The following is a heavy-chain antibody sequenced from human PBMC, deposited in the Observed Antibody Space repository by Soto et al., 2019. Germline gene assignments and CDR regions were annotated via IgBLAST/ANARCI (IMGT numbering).Heavy chain of an antibody. V-gene: IGHV3-48*02. CDR3: ARDAGPPPPDYYAFGMDV. J-gene: IGHJ6*02. CDR1: GFTFSNYR. CDR2: ISGRSGSI. Sequence: PGGSLRLSCVASGFTFSNYRMNWVRQAPGKGLEWVSYISGRSGSISYADSLKGRFTISRDNAKNSLYLEMDSLRDDDTAVYYYARDAGPPPPDYYAFGMDVWGQGTTVTVSS.